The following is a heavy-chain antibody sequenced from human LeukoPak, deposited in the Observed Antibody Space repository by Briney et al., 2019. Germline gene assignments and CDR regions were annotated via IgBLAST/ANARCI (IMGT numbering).Heavy chain of an antibody. CDR1: GGSISSYY. D-gene: IGHD2-2*01. V-gene: IGHV4-59*01. J-gene: IGHJ4*02. CDR3: ARTYCSSTSCYEDY. CDR2: IYYSGST. Sequence: SETLSLTCTVSGGSISSYYWSCLRQPPGKGLEWFGYIYYSGSTNYNPSLKSRVTMSVDTSKNQFSLKLSSVTAADTAVYYCARTYCSSTSCYEDYWGQGALVTVSS.